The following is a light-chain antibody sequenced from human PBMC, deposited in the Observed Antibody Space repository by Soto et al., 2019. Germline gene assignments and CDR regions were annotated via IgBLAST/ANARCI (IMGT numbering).Light chain of an antibody. CDR2: GAS. CDR3: QQYGSSAWT. V-gene: IGKV3-20*01. J-gene: IGKJ1*01. Sequence: EIVLTQSPGTLSLSPGERATLSCRASQSVSSSYFAWYQQIPGQAPRLLIYGASSRATGIPDRFSGSVSGPDFTLTISRLEPEDFAVYYCQQYGSSAWTFGQGTKVEIK. CDR1: QSVSSSY.